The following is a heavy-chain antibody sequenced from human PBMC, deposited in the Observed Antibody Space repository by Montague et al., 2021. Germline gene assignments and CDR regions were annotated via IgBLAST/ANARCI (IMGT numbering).Heavy chain of an antibody. CDR1: GASISDYY. V-gene: IGHV4-59*01. CDR2: IYYSRRT. D-gene: IGHD1-14*01. Sequence: SETLSLTCSVSGASISDYYWSWIRQPPGKGLEWIGYIYYSRRTNYNPSLKSRVTISVDTSKSQFSLKLSSVTAADTALYYCAVTNPYYYGVDVWGQGTTVTVSS. CDR3: AVTNPYYYGVDV. J-gene: IGHJ6*02.